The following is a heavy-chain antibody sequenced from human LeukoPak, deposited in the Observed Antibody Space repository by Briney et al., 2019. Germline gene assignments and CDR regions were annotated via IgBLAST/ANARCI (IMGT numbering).Heavy chain of an antibody. CDR3: ARGDRSGYYSPDF. V-gene: IGHV3-30*04. Sequence: PGRSLRVSCAASGFIFSSYAIHWVRQAPGKGVEWLALISYDGSNKYYADSLKGRFTISRDNSKNTLYLQMNSLRAEDTAVYYCARGDRSGYYSPDFWGQGTLVTVSS. CDR1: GFIFSSYA. D-gene: IGHD3-22*01. CDR2: ISYDGSNK. J-gene: IGHJ4*02.